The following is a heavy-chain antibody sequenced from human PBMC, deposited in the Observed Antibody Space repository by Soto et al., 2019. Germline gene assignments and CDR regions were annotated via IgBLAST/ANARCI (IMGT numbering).Heavy chain of an antibody. CDR3: EHSEGDDYVWGSYKAAFDM. CDR1: GFSLNTTAVG. J-gene: IGHJ3*02. V-gene: IGHV2-5*02. CDR2: IYWDNDN. D-gene: IGHD3-16*01. Sequence: SGATLVNPTQTLTLTCTFSGFSLNTTAVGVGWIRQPPGKALEWLALIYWDNDNRYNPSLKTRLTTTKVTSKNHVLLKMTHMDPVHTATYFCEHSEGDDYVWGSYKAAFDMWGQGTMVNVSS.